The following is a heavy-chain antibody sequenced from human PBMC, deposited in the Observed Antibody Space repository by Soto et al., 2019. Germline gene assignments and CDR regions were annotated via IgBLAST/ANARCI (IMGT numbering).Heavy chain of an antibody. D-gene: IGHD1-7*01. V-gene: IGHV3-33*01. CDR2: IWDDGSNK. CDR1: GSIFSGYG. J-gene: IGHJ4*02. Sequence: QEQLAESGGGVVQPGRSLRLSCAASGSIFSGYGMHWVRQAPGKGLEWVAVIWDDGSNKYYADSVKGRFTISRDNSKNMLNLQMDSLRAEDTAVYHCARDGIGGTAFRGFCDYWGQGTLVTVSS. CDR3: ARDGIGGTAFRGFCDY.